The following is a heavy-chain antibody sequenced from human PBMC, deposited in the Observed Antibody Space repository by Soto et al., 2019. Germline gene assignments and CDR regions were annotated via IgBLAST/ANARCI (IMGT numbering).Heavy chain of an antibody. Sequence: GGSLRLSCAASGFTFSSYAMSWVRQAPGKGLEWVSAVSCSGGSTYYADSVKGRFTISRDNSKNTLYLQMNSLRAEDTAVYYCAREFYDSSGPDGMDVWGQGTTVTVSS. CDR1: GFTFSSYA. CDR3: AREFYDSSGPDGMDV. CDR2: VSCSGGST. V-gene: IGHV3-23*01. J-gene: IGHJ6*02. D-gene: IGHD3-22*01.